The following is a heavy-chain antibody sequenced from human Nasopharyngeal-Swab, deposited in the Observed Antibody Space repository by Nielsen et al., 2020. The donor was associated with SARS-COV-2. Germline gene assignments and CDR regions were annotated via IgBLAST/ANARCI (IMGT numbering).Heavy chain of an antibody. Sequence: WVRQAPGQGLEWMGWMNPNSGNTGYAQKFQGRVTMTRNTSISTAYMELSSLRSEDTAVYCCARAGKIQLWFNSLYYFDYWGQGTLVTVSS. J-gene: IGHJ4*02. CDR3: ARAGKIQLWFNSLYYFDY. D-gene: IGHD5-18*01. V-gene: IGHV1-8*01. CDR2: MNPNSGNT.